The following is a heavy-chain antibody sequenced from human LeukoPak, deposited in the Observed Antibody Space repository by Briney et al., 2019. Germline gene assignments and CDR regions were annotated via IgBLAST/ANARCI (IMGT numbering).Heavy chain of an antibody. V-gene: IGHV1-46*01. D-gene: IGHD3-10*01. Sequence: GASVKVSCKASGYTFTSYYMHWVRQAPGQGLEWMGIINPSGGSTSYAQKFQGRVTMTRDTSTSTVYMELSSLRSEDTAVYYCAGGRITMVRGVIWGRNWFDPWGQGTLVTVSS. J-gene: IGHJ5*02. CDR1: GYTFTSYY. CDR2: INPSGGST. CDR3: AGGRITMVRGVIWGRNWFDP.